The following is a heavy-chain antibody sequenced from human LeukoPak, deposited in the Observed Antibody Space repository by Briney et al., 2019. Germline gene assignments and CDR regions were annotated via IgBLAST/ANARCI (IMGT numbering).Heavy chain of an antibody. Sequence: GRSLRLSCAASEFTFSSYGMHWVRQAPGKGLEWVAVIWYDGSNKYYADSVKGRFTISRDNSKNSVYLQMNSLRVEDTAVYYCARDQRPGWGEYFQHWGQGTLGSVSS. D-gene: IGHD3-16*01. J-gene: IGHJ1*01. V-gene: IGHV3-33*01. CDR1: EFTFSSYG. CDR3: ARDQRPGWGEYFQH. CDR2: IWYDGSNK.